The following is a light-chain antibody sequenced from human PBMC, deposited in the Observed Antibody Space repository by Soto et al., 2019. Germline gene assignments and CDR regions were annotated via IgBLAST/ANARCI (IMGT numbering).Light chain of an antibody. CDR3: LLYYGGAQWV. Sequence: QAVVTQEPSLTVSPGGTVTLTCASSTGAVTSGYYPNWFQQKPGQAPRELIYSISNKYSWTPARFSGSLLGGKAALTLSGVQPEDEAEYYCLLYYGGAQWVFGGGTKLTVL. CDR2: SIS. J-gene: IGLJ3*02. CDR1: TGAVTSGYY. V-gene: IGLV7-43*01.